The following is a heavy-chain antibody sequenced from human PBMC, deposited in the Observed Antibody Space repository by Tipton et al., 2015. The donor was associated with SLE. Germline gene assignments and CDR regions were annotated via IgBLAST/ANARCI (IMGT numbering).Heavy chain of an antibody. CDR3: ARGRGYCSSTSCPYYFDY. CDR2: IYSGGST. Sequence: SLRLSCAASGFTVSSNYMSWVRQAPGKGLEWVSVIYSGGSTYYADSVKGRFTISRENAKNSLYLQMNSLRAGDTAVYYCARGRGYCSSTSCPYYFDYWGQGTLVTVSS. V-gene: IGHV3-66*01. J-gene: IGHJ4*02. D-gene: IGHD2-2*01. CDR1: GFTVSSNY.